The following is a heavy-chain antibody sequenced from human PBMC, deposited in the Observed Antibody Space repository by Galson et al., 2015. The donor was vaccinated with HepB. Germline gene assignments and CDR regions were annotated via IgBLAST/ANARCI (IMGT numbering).Heavy chain of an antibody. CDR2: ISSSTSSI. V-gene: IGHV3-48*04. D-gene: IGHD4-17*01. CDR3: ARLTTVTNTADY. J-gene: IGHJ4*02. Sequence: SLRLSCAASGFTFSSYSMNWVRQAPGKGLEWLSYISSSTSSIYYADSVKGRFTISRDNAKNSLYLHMNSLRAEDTAVYYCARLTTVTNTADYWGQGTLVTISS. CDR1: GFTFSSYS.